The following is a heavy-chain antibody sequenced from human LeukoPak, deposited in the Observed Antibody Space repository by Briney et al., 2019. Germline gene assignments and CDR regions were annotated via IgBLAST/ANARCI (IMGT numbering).Heavy chain of an antibody. D-gene: IGHD2-2*01. CDR3: ARAAPLGYCSSTSCYGVDY. CDR1: GGSFSGYY. J-gene: IGHJ4*02. CDR2: INHSGST. Sequence: SETLSLTCAVYGGSFSGYYWSGIRQPPGKGLEWIGEINHSGSTNYNPSLKSRVTISVDTSKNQFSLKLSSVTAADTAVYYCARAAPLGYCSSTSCYGVDYWGQGTLVTVSS. V-gene: IGHV4-34*01.